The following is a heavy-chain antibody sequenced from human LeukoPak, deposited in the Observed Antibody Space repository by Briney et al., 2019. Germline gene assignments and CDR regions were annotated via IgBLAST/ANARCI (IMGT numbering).Heavy chain of an antibody. CDR3: ARGTNCSSTSCYFYFQH. CDR2: FDPEDGET. V-gene: IGHV1-24*01. D-gene: IGHD2-2*01. J-gene: IGHJ1*01. Sequence: ASVKVSCKVSGYTLTELSMHWVRQAPGKGLEWMGGFDPEDGETIYAQKFQGRVTMTEDTSTDTAYMELSSLRSEDTAVYYCARGTNCSSTSCYFYFQHWGQGTLVTVSS. CDR1: GYTLTELS.